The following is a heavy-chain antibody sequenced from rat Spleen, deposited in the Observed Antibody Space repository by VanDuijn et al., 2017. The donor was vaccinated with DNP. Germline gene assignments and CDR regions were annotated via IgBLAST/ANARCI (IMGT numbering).Heavy chain of an antibody. V-gene: IGHV3-1*01. J-gene: IGHJ2*01. CDR3: ARWTRYFDY. D-gene: IGHD1-7*01. CDR1: GYSITSNY. CDR2: ISYSGST. Sequence: EVQLQESGSGLVKPSQSLSLTCSVTGYSITSNYWGWIRKFPGKKMEYIGHISYSGSTNYNPSLKSRISITRDTSKNHFFLHLNSVTSEDTATYYCARWTRYFDYWGQGVMVTVSS.